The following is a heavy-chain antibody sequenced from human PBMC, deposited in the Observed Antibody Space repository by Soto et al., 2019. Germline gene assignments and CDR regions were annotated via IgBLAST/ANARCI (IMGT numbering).Heavy chain of an antibody. CDR1: GFTFSSYS. Sequence: GGSMRISCAASGFTFSSYSMNWVRQAPGKGLEWVSYIRSSSSTIYYADSVKGRFTISRDNAKNSLYLQMNSLRDEDTAVYYCSRKALSRIAAPPGGMYVWGQGTTVTVSS. J-gene: IGHJ6*02. V-gene: IGHV3-48*02. CDR2: IRSSSSTI. D-gene: IGHD6-6*01. CDR3: SRKALSRIAAPPGGMYV.